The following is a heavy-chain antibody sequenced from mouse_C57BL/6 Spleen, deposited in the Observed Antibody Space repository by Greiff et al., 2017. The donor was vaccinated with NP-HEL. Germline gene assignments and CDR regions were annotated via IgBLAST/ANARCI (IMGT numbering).Heavy chain of an antibody. Sequence: VQLQQPGAELVKPGASVKLSCKASGYTFTSYWMHWVKQRPGQGLEWIGMIHPNSGSTNYNEKFKSKATLTVDKSSSTAYMQLSSLTSEDSAVYYCAREGFYGPWFAYWGQGTLVTVSA. CDR1: GYTFTSYW. CDR3: AREGFYGPWFAY. CDR2: IHPNSGST. J-gene: IGHJ3*01. D-gene: IGHD1-1*01. V-gene: IGHV1-64*01.